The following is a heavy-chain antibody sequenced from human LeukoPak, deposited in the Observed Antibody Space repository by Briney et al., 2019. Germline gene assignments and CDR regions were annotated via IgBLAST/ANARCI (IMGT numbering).Heavy chain of an antibody. Sequence: PSETLSLTCGVSGGPISSGGYSWSWIRQPPGKGLEWIGYIYQSGSTYYNPSLKSRVTMSVDRSENQFSLKLTSVTAADTAVYYCARDTTYNSYWYFDLWGRGALVTVSS. CDR3: ARDTTYNSYWYFDL. D-gene: IGHD5-24*01. J-gene: IGHJ2*01. V-gene: IGHV4-30-2*01. CDR1: GGPISSGGYS. CDR2: IYQSGST.